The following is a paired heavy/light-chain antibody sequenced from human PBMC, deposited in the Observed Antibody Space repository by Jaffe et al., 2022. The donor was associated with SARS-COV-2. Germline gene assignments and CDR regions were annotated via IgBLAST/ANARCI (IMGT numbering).Heavy chain of an antibody. Sequence: QVQLQESGPGLVKPSQTLSLTCTVSGGSISSGAYYWNWIRQLPGKGLQWIGNIYYSGSTDYNPSLRSRATISVDTSKNQFSLKLSSVTAADTAVYYCASGPLGEGHFDYWGQGTLVTVSS. CDR1: GGSISSGAYY. D-gene: IGHD3-16*01. CDR2: IYYSGST. V-gene: IGHV4-31*03. J-gene: IGHJ4*02. CDR3: ASGPLGEGHFDY.
Light chain of an antibody. CDR3: QQYDNLPSWT. Sequence: DIQMTQSPSSLSASVGDRLTITCQASQDISSSLNWYQQKPGKAPKLLIYDASNLETGVPSRFSGSGSGTVFTFTIDNLRPDDIATYYCQQYDNLPSWTFGQGTKVEIK. CDR2: DAS. V-gene: IGKV1-33*01. CDR1: QDISSS. J-gene: IGKJ1*01.